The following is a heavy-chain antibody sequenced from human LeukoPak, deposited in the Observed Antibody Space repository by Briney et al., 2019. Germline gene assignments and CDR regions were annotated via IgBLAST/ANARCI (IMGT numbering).Heavy chain of an antibody. J-gene: IGHJ6*02. CDR1: GFSFSSYY. V-gene: IGHV3-7*03. CDR3: TRDLAAVPGPRMDV. Sequence: GGTPRLSCAASGFSFSSYYMSWVRQAPGKGLEWVALINPDGSERYYVDSVKGRFTISRDNAKNSLYLQMDSLRDDDTAMYFCTRDLAAVPGPRMDVWGQGTTVTVSS. CDR2: INPDGSER. D-gene: IGHD6-19*01.